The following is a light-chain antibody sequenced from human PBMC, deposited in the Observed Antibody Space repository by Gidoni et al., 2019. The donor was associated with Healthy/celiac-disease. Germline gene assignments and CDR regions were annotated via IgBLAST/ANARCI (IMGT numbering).Light chain of an antibody. J-gene: IGLJ2*01. V-gene: IGLV2-14*03. Sequence: SALPKPAPVPGTPGPPIPISGTGTSSDVGCYNYVSWYQQHPGKAPKLMIYDVSNRPSGVSNRFSGSKSGNTASLTISGLQAEDEADYYCSSYTSSSSVVFGGGTKLTVL. CDR3: SSYTSSSSVV. CDR1: SSDVGCYNY. CDR2: DVS.